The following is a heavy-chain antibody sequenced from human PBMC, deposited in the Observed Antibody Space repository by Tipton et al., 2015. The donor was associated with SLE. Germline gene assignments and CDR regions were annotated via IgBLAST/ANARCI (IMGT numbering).Heavy chain of an antibody. CDR3: SRGPDYESSGYYCDY. J-gene: IGHJ4*02. V-gene: IGHV1-69*01. CDR2: IIPIFGTA. D-gene: IGHD3-22*01. CDR1: GGTFSSYA. Sequence: QSGAEVKKPGSSVKVSCKASGGTFSSYAISWVRQAPGQGLGWMGGIIPIFGTANYSQKFQGRVTSTADETTSTAYMELSSLRSEDTAVFYCSRGPDYESSGYYCDYWGQGSLLTVS.